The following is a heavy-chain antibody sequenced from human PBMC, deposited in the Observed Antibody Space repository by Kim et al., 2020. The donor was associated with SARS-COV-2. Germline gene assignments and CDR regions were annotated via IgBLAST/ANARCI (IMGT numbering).Heavy chain of an antibody. Sequence: YYNPSLQRRVTISVDTSKNQFSLKLSSVTAADTAVYYCARATLTWNAFDIWGQGTMVTVSS. CDR3: ARATLTWNAFDI. V-gene: IGHV4-39*07. D-gene: IGHD1-1*01. J-gene: IGHJ3*02.